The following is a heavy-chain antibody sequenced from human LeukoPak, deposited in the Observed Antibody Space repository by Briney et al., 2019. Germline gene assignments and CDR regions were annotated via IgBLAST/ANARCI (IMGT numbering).Heavy chain of an antibody. Sequence: SETLSLTCTVSGGSISSYYWSWIRQPPGMGLEWIGYIYYSGSTTYNPSLKSRVTITVDTSKNQFSLKLSSVTAADTAVYYCARARNPYYYCMDVWGKGTTVTVSS. CDR2: IYYSGST. V-gene: IGHV4-59*01. CDR1: GGSISSYY. J-gene: IGHJ6*03. CDR3: ARARNPYYYCMDV.